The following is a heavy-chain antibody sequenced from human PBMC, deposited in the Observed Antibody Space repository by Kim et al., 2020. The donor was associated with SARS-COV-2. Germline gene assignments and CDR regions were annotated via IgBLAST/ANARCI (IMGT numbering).Heavy chain of an antibody. J-gene: IGHJ5*02. CDR3: ARAAGWAPRGVRGVYNWFDP. D-gene: IGHD3-10*01. CDR2: INPNSGGT. CDR1: GYTFTGYY. V-gene: IGHV1-2*06. Sequence: ASVKVSCKASGYTFTGYYMHWVRQAPGQGLEWMGRINPNSGGTNYAQKFQGRVTMTRDTSISTAYMELSRLRSDDTAVYYCARAAGWAPRGVRGVYNWFDPWGQGTLVTVSS.